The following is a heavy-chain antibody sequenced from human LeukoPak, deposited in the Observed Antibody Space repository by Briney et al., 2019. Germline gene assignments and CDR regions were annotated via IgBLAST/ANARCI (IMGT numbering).Heavy chain of an antibody. J-gene: IGHJ4*02. V-gene: IGHV4-4*09. D-gene: IGHD2-2*01. Sequence: PSETLSLTCTVSGSISSYYWSWIRQPPGKGLEWIGYIDTSGSTNYNPSLKSRVTISVDTSKNQFSLDLSSVTAADTAVYYCARQKCTSTSCLTKNAFDIWGQGTLVTVSS. CDR1: GSISSYY. CDR2: IDTSGST. CDR3: ARQKCTSTSCLTKNAFDI.